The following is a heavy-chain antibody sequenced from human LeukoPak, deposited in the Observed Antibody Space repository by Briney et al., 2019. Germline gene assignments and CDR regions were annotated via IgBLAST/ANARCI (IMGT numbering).Heavy chain of an antibody. CDR1: GFTFSSYW. D-gene: IGHD3-10*01. CDR2: INSDGSST. J-gene: IGHJ4*02. V-gene: IGHV3-74*01. Sequence: GGSLRLSCAASGFTFSSYWLHWVRQAPGKGLVWVSRINSDGSSTSYADSVKGRFTISRDNAKNTLYLQMNSLRAEDTAVYYCARDRYYGSGSYYHFDYWGQGTLVTVSS. CDR3: ARDRYYGSGSYYHFDY.